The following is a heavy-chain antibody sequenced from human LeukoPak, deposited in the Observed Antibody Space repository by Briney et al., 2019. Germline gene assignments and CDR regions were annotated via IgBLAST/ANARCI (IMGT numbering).Heavy chain of an antibody. J-gene: IGHJ1*01. CDR1: GFTFSSYA. V-gene: IGHV3-30-3*01. CDR2: ISYDGSNK. D-gene: IGHD3-22*01. CDR3: ARGLPVPYYYDSSGYTEYFQH. Sequence: PGGSLRLSCAASGFTFSSYAMHWVRQAPGKGLEWVAVISYDGSNKYYADSVKGRFTISRDNSKNTLYLQMNSLRAEDTAVYYCARGLPVPYYYDSSGYTEYFQHWGQGTLVTVSS.